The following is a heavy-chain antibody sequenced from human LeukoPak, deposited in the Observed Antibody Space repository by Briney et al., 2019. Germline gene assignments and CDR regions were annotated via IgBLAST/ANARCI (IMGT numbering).Heavy chain of an antibody. CDR3: ARADFTAVDI. D-gene: IGHD3/OR15-3a*01. V-gene: IGHV3-7*02. J-gene: IGHJ3*02. CDR1: GFTFSSYW. Sequence: GGSLRLSCAASGFTFSSYWMNWVRQAPGKGLEWVANINQDGSEKYYVDPVKGRFTISRDNAKNSLYLQVNSLRAEDTAVYYCARADFTAVDIWGQGTMVTVSS. CDR2: INQDGSEK.